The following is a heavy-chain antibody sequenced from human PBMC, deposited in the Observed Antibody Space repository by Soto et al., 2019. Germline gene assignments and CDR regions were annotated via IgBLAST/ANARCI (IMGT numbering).Heavy chain of an antibody. J-gene: IGHJ4*02. Sequence: ASVKVSCKASGYTFTSYGISWVRQAPGQGLEWMGWISAYNGNTNYAQKLQGRVTMTTDTSTSTAYMELRSLRSDDTAVYYCARDVLVGDIVVVPAATGGPELSNHDYWGQGTLVTVSS. CDR3: ARDVLVGDIVVVPAATGGPELSNHDY. CDR1: GYTFTSYG. D-gene: IGHD2-2*01. V-gene: IGHV1-18*01. CDR2: ISAYNGNT.